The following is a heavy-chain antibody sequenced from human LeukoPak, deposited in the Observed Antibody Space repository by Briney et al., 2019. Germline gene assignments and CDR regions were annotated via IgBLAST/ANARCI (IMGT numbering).Heavy chain of an antibody. CDR2: ISSSSSYI. CDR1: GFTFSNFD. CDR3: ARGSTLDY. J-gene: IGHJ4*02. V-gene: IGHV3-21*05. Sequence: GGSLRLSCAASGFTFSNFDMNWVRQAPGKGLEWVAYISSSSSYIYYADSVKGRFTISRDNAKNSLYLQMNSLRAEDTAVYYCARGSTLDYWGQGTLVTVSS.